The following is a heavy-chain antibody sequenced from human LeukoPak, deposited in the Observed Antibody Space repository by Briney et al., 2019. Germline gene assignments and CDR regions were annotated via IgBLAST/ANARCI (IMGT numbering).Heavy chain of an antibody. D-gene: IGHD3-3*01. CDR3: ASSITISAEQKNLDPYNWFDP. J-gene: IGHJ5*02. V-gene: IGHV1-69*05. Sequence: SVKVSCKASGGTFSSYAISWVRQAPGQGLEWMGGIIPIFGTANYAQKFQGRVTITTDESTSTAYMELSSLRSEDTAVYYCASSITISAEQKNLDPYNWFDPWGQGTLVTVSS. CDR1: GGTFSSYA. CDR2: IIPIFGTA.